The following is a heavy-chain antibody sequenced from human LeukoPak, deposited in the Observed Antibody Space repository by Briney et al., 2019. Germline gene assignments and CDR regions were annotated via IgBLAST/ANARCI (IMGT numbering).Heavy chain of an antibody. CDR1: GFTFDDYG. J-gene: IGHJ6*02. CDR2: ITGSGGNT. Sequence: PGGSLRLSCAASGFTFDDYGMSWVRQAPGKGLVWVSLITGSGGNTYYISSVKGRFTISRDNSKNTLYLQMNSLRAEDTAVYYCARSPAEYCSGGSCYGMDVWGQGTTVSVSS. V-gene: IGHV3-23*01. CDR3: ARSPAEYCSGGSCYGMDV. D-gene: IGHD2-15*01.